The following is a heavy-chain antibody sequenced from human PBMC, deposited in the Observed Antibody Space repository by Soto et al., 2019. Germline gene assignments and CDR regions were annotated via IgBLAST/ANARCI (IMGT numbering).Heavy chain of an antibody. V-gene: IGHV2-5*01. D-gene: IGHD2-21*01. CDR1: GFSLSNTGVT. J-gene: IGHJ5*01. CDR2: VYWHDYK. CDR3: APSHFEFVPGPFAS. Sequence: ITLKESGPSLGKPTQSLTLTCTFFGFSLSNTGVTVGWMRQPPGKALEWLALVYWHDYKRYHPSLRNRLTTAKDTYKHRVVLTLANVGPVDTATYYCAPSHFEFVPGPFASWGRGTLVTVSS.